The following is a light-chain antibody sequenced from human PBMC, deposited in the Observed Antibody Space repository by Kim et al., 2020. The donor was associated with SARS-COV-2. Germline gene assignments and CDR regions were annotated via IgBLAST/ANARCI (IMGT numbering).Light chain of an antibody. CDR2: EDD. CDR1: SGSIDDNY. J-gene: IGLJ2*01. CDR3: QSYNRDNVL. Sequence: NFMLTQPHSVSESPGKTVTISCTRSSGSIDDNYVQWYQQRPGGVPTTVIYEDDQRPSGVSDRFSGSIDNSSNSASLTISGLRTEDEADYYCQSYNRDNVLFGGGTKVIVL. V-gene: IGLV6-57*04.